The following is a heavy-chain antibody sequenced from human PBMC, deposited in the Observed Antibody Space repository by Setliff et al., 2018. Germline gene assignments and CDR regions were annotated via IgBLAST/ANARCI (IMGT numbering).Heavy chain of an antibody. Sequence: GGSLRLSCAASGFTFSTYYMHWVRQPPGKGLEWVAFVHYDGSNTYYADYVKGRITISRDNAKNTLYLQMNSLRAEDMALYYCAKSRVRNMIEGDFDYWGQGTLVTVSS. CDR2: VHYDGSNT. CDR1: GFTFSTYY. CDR3: AKSRVRNMIEGDFDY. V-gene: IGHV3-30*02. D-gene: IGHD3-22*01. J-gene: IGHJ4*02.